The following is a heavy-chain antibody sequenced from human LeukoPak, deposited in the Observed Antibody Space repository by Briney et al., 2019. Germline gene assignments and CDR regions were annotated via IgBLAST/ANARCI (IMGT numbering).Heavy chain of an antibody. CDR2: IYYSGST. Sequence: SETLSLTCTVSGGSFSTYYWSWIRQPPGKGLEWIGYIYYSGSTNYDPSLQSRVTISVDTSKNQFSLRLSSVTAADTAMYYCARENSYYDSSGYYYGSGYFDYWGQGTLVTVSS. J-gene: IGHJ4*02. V-gene: IGHV4-59*01. CDR3: ARENSYYDSSGYYYGSGYFDY. D-gene: IGHD3-22*01. CDR1: GGSFSTYY.